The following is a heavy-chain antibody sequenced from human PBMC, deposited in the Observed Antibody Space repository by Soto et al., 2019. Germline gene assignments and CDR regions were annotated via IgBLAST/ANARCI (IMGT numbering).Heavy chain of an antibody. V-gene: IGHV4-4*07. J-gene: IGHJ4*01. Sequence: QVQLQESGPGLVKPSETLSLTCTVSGGSISSYYCSWIRQPAGKGLEWIGRIYTSGSTNYNPSLKSRVTMSVDTPKNQFSLKLRSVPAADTAVYYCARVMEQTALYCWTHGALVTVAS. CDR3: ARVMEQTALYC. CDR2: IYTSGST. D-gene: IGHD1-26*01. CDR1: GGSISSYY.